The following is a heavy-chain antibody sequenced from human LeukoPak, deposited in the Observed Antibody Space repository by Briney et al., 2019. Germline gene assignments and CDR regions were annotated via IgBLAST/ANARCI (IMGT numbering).Heavy chain of an antibody. CDR1: GGSFSGYY. Sequence: KPSETLSLTCAVYGGSFSGYYWSWIRQPPGKGLEWIGEINHSGSTSYNPSLKSRVTISVDTSKNQFSLKLSSVTAADTAVYYCARDGRHDAFDIWGQGTMVTVSS. D-gene: IGHD4-17*01. CDR2: INHSGST. V-gene: IGHV4-34*01. J-gene: IGHJ3*02. CDR3: ARDGRHDAFDI.